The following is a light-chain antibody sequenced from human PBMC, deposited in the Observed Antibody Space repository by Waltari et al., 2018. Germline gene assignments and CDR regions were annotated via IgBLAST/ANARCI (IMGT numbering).Light chain of an antibody. J-gene: IGKJ4*01. CDR3: HQHNSWPPLS. CDR2: GAS. Sequence: EIVMTQSPATLSVSPGERAPPSCSASQSVSSNLAWYQQKPGQAPRLLIYGASTRATGVPARFSGSGSGTDFTLTISGLQSEDYAVYFCHQHNSWPPLSFGGGTKVEIK. CDR1: QSVSSN. V-gene: IGKV3-15*01.